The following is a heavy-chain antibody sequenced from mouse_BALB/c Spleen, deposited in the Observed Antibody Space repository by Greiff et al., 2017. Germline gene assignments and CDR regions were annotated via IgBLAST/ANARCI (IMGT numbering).Heavy chain of an antibody. CDR1: GYTFTSYW. Sequence: QVQLQQSGAELAKPGASVKMSCKASGYTFTSYWMHWVKQRPGQGLEWIGYINPSTGYTEYNQKFKDKATLTADKSSSTAYMQLSSLTSEDSAVYYCASPFYYAMDYWGQGTSVTVSS. V-gene: IGHV1-7*01. J-gene: IGHJ4*01. CDR2: INPSTGYT. CDR3: ASPFYYAMDY.